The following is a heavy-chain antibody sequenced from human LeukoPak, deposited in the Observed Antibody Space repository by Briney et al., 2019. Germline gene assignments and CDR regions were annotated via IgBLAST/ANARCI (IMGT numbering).Heavy chain of an antibody. V-gene: IGHV4-4*07. Sequence: PSETLSLTCTVSGGSISSYYWSWIRQPAGKGLEWIGCIYTSGSTNYNPSLKSRVTMSVDTSKNQFSLKLSSVTAADTAVYYCARMLFITTWYFDLWGRGTLVTVSS. CDR2: IYTSGST. CDR3: ARMLFITTWYFDL. CDR1: GGSISSYY. D-gene: IGHD3-22*01. J-gene: IGHJ2*01.